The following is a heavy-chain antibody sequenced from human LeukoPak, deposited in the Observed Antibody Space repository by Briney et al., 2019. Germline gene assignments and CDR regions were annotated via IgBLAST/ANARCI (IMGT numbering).Heavy chain of an antibody. J-gene: IGHJ4*02. CDR2: INHSGST. CDR1: GGSISSGGYY. D-gene: IGHD3-22*01. Sequence: SQTLSLTCTVSGGSISSGGYYWSWIRQPPGKGLEWIGEINHSGSTNYNPSLKSRVTISVDTSKNQFSLKLSSVTAADTAVYYCAIRGDYYDSSGIPRPFDYWGQGTLVTVSS. CDR3: AIRGDYYDSSGIPRPFDY. V-gene: IGHV4-31*03.